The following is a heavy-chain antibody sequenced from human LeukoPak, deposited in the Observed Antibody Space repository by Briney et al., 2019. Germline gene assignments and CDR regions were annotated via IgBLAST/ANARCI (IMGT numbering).Heavy chain of an antibody. CDR1: GDSFITYW. D-gene: IGHD2-2*01. CDR2: IHPGDSDA. Sequence: PAASLKIFCKGSGDSFITYWIGWGRQMPGEGLVWMVIIHPGDSDARYSPSFQGQVTISVDKSVSAAYLQWSSLKASDTAMYYCASPPTRECSSISCPLSYWGQGTLVTVSS. V-gene: IGHV5-51*01. J-gene: IGHJ4*02. CDR3: ASPPTRECSSISCPLSY.